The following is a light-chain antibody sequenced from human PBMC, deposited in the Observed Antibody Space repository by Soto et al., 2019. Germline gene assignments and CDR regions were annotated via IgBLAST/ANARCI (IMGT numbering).Light chain of an antibody. V-gene: IGKV3-15*01. CDR1: HHVATN. Sequence: EIVMTQSPVTLSVSPGERATLSCRASHHVATNLAWYQQKPGQAPRLLIYGASTRATGISARLSGSGSVTEFTLTISSLQSDDFAVYDRQQYTARPPWTFGQGTKV. CDR3: QQYTARPPWT. J-gene: IGKJ1*01. CDR2: GAS.